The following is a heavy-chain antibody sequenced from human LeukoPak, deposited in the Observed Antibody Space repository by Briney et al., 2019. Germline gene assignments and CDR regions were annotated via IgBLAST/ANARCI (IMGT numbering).Heavy chain of an antibody. Sequence: ASVKVSCKASGGTFSSYAISWVRQAPGQGLEWMGRIIPIFGTANYAQKFQGRVTITTDESTSTAYMELSSLRSEDTAVYYCASTPLDSSGYLDIWGQGTMVTVSS. CDR3: ASTPLDSSGYLDI. CDR1: GGTFSSYA. V-gene: IGHV1-69*05. D-gene: IGHD3-22*01. J-gene: IGHJ3*02. CDR2: IIPIFGTA.